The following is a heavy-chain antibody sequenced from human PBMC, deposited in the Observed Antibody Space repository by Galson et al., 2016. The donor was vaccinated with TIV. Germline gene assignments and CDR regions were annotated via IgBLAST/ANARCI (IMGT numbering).Heavy chain of an antibody. V-gene: IGHV3-11*04. D-gene: IGHD5-24*01. J-gene: IGHJ1*01. CDR3: ARDSGRGGYTLAH. CDR1: GFSFSDYY. Sequence: SLRLSCAGSGFSFSDYYMSWIRQAPGKGLEWISYIGGTGIHKYYADSVKGRFTISRDNAQNSVSLQMNSLGVEDTAVYFCARDSGRGGYTLAHWGQGILVTVSS. CDR2: IGGTGIHK.